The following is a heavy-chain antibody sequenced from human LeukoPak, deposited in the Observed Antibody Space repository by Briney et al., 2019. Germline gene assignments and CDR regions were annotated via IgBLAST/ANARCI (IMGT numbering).Heavy chain of an antibody. D-gene: IGHD6-19*01. Sequence: SETLSLTCTFSGGSISPSYWTWVRQPPGKGLEWIGYIYYTGSTYYNPSLKSRVTISLDTSNNQFSLKLTSVTAADTAVYFCASHHPTSLAGIAWFDPWGQGTLVTVSS. CDR3: ASHHPTSLAGIAWFDP. J-gene: IGHJ5*02. CDR2: IYYTGST. CDR1: GGSISPSY. V-gene: IGHV4-59*08.